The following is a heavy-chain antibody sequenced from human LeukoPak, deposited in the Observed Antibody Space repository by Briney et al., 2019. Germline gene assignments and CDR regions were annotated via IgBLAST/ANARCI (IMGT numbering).Heavy chain of an antibody. D-gene: IGHD2-15*01. CDR3: IRQHCSGGSCSYVDY. CDR1: GFDLSGFY. CDR2: IRSKPSSYTT. V-gene: IGHV3-73*01. Sequence: PGGSLRLSCAASGFDLSGFYMHWVRQASGRGLEWVGLIRSKPSSYTTVYAASVKGRFTISRDDSKNTAYLQMNSLKVEDTAVYYCIRQHCSGGSCSYVDYWGQGTLVTVSP. J-gene: IGHJ4*02.